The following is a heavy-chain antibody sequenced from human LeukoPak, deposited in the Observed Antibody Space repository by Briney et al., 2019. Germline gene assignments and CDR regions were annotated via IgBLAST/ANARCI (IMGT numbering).Heavy chain of an antibody. D-gene: IGHD6-19*01. V-gene: IGHV5-51*01. Sequence: GESLKISCKASGYSFTNYWIGWVRQMPGKGLEWMGIIYPGDSESRYSPSFQGHVTISADKSISTAYLQWSSLKASDTAMYYCAGRTVYSSGWYILDYWGQGTLVSVSS. CDR3: AGRTVYSSGWYILDY. CDR2: IYPGDSES. CDR1: GYSFTNYW. J-gene: IGHJ4*02.